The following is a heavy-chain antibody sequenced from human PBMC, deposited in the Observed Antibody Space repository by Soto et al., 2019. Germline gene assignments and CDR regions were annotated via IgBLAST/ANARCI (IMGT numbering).Heavy chain of an antibody. CDR2: IGTAGDT. V-gene: IGHV3-13*01. Sequence: EVQLVESGGGLVQPGGSLRLSCAASGFTFSSYDMHWVRQATGKGLEWVSAIGTAGDTYYPGSVKGRFTISRENAKNSLYLQMNSLRAGETAVYYCARAQGTRRDSSGYSNDAFDIWGQGTMVTVSS. CDR1: GFTFSSYD. CDR3: ARAQGTRRDSSGYSNDAFDI. J-gene: IGHJ3*02. D-gene: IGHD3-22*01.